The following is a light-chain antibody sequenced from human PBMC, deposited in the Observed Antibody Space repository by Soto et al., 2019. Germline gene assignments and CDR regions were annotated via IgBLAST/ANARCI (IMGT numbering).Light chain of an antibody. CDR1: TGAVTSGHY. J-gene: IGLJ2*01. Sequence: QAVVTQEPSLTVSPGGTVPLTCGSSTGAVTSGHYPYWFQQKPGQAPRTLIYDTSNKHSWTPARFSGSLLGGKAALTLSAAQPEDEAEYYCLLSYSGALLVFGGGTQLTVL. V-gene: IGLV7-46*01. CDR3: LLSYSGALLV. CDR2: DTS.